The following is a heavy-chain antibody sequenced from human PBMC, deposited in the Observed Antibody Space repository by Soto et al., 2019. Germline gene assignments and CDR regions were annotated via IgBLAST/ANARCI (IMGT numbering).Heavy chain of an antibody. CDR1: GGTFSSYA. Sequence: SVKVSCKASGGTFSSYAISWVRQAPGQGLEWMGGIIPIFGTANYAQKFQGRVTITADEFTSTAYMELSSLRSEDTAVYYCARGAVAATKAFDIWGQGTMVTVSS. D-gene: IGHD6-19*01. CDR3: ARGAVAATKAFDI. J-gene: IGHJ3*02. CDR2: IIPIFGTA. V-gene: IGHV1-69*13.